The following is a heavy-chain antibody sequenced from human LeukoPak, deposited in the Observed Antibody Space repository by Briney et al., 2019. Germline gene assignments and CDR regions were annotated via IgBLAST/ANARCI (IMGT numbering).Heavy chain of an antibody. J-gene: IGHJ4*02. CDR3: ARGRDVLLWFGELPVFDY. Sequence: PGGSLRLSCAASGFTFSSYSMNWVRQAPGKGLEWVSSISSSSSYIYYADSVKGRFTISRDNAKNSLYLQMNSLRAEDTAVYYCARGRDVLLWFGELPVFDYWGQGTLVTVSS. CDR2: ISSSSSYI. CDR1: GFTFSSYS. D-gene: IGHD3-10*01. V-gene: IGHV3-21*01.